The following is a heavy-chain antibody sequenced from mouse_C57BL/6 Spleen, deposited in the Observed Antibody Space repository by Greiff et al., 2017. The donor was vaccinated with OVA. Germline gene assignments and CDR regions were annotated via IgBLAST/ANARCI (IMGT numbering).Heavy chain of an antibody. CDR2: IDPETGGT. CDR3: TIGGIYYDYGFAY. D-gene: IGHD2-4*01. Sequence: QVQLQQSGAELVRPGASVTLSCKASGYTFTDYEMHWVKQTPVHGLEWIGAIDPETGGTAYNQKFKGKAILTADKSSSTAYMELRSLTSEDSAVYYCTIGGIYYDYGFAYWGQGTLVTVSA. V-gene: IGHV1-15*01. J-gene: IGHJ3*01. CDR1: GYTFTDYE.